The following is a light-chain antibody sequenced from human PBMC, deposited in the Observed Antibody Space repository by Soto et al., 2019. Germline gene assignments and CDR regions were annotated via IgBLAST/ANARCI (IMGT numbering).Light chain of an antibody. CDR1: QSISSY. Sequence: DIQMTQSPSSLSASVGDRVTITCRASQSISSYLNWYQQKPGKAPKLLIYAASSLQSGVPSRFSGGGSGTDFTLTISRLQPEDFATYYCQQSYSTSRTFGQGTKVEIK. V-gene: IGKV1-39*01. CDR3: QQSYSTSRT. J-gene: IGKJ1*01. CDR2: AAS.